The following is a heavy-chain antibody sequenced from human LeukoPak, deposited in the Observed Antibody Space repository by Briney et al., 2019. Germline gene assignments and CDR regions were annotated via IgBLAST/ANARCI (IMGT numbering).Heavy chain of an antibody. J-gene: IGHJ4*02. CDR3: ARDRTGHYYGSTFDY. V-gene: IGHV1-18*01. D-gene: IGHD3-10*01. CDR2: ISAYNGNT. CDR1: GYTFTSYG. Sequence: GASVKVSCKASGYTFTSYGISWVRQAPGQGLEWMGWISAYNGNTNYAQKLQGRVTMTTDTSTSTAYMELRSLRSDDTAVYYRARDRTGHYYGSTFDYWGQGTLVTVSS.